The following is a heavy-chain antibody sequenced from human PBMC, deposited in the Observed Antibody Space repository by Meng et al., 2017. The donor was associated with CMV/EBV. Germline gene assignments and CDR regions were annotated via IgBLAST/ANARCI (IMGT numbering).Heavy chain of an antibody. Sequence: SVKVSCKASGGTFSSYTISWVRQAPGQGLEWMGRIIPILGIANYAQKFQGRVAMTRDTSTSTVYMDLSSLRPEDTAVYYCARDPYGAGSSALDHWGQGTLVTVSS. J-gene: IGHJ4*02. CDR1: GGTFSSYT. CDR3: ARDPYGAGSSALDH. D-gene: IGHD3-10*01. V-gene: IGHV1-69*04. CDR2: IIPILGIA.